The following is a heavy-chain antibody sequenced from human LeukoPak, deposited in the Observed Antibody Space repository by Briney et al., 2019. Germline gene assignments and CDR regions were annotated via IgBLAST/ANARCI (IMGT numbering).Heavy chain of an antibody. J-gene: IGHJ3*02. CDR1: GFTVSSNY. Sequence: GGSLRLSCAASGFTVSSNYMSWVRQAPGKGLEWVSVIYSGGNTYYADSVKGRFTFSRHNSKNTLYLQMNSLRAEDTAVYYCARAWDTDAFDIWGQGTMVTVSS. D-gene: IGHD5-18*01. CDR2: IYSGGNT. V-gene: IGHV3-66*01. CDR3: ARAWDTDAFDI.